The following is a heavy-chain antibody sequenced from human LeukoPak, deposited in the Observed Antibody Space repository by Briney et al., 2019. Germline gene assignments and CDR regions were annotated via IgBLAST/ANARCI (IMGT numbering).Heavy chain of an antibody. V-gene: IGHV4-39*07. J-gene: IGHJ4*02. Sequence: SETLSLTCTVSGGSINSGSYYWGWLRQPPGKGLEWIGSIYYTGSTYHDPSLKSRVTISVDTSKNQFSLKLSSVTAADTAVYYCARDLRGYFDYWGQGTLVTVSS. CDR3: ARDLRGYFDY. CDR1: GGSINSGSYY. CDR2: IYYTGST. D-gene: IGHD3-10*01.